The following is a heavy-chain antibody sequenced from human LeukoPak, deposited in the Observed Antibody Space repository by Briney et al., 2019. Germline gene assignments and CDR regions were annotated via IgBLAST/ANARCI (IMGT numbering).Heavy chain of an antibody. J-gene: IGHJ6*03. CDR1: GFTFDDYA. CDR2: ISWNSGSI. V-gene: IGHV3-9*01. CDR3: AKGGIHRGYYYYYMDV. Sequence: GGSLRLSCAASGFTFDDYAMHWVRQAPGKGLEWVSGISWNSGSIGYADSVKGRFTISRDNAKNSLYLQMNSLRTEDTALYYCAKGGIHRGYYYYYMDVWGKGTTVTISS. D-gene: IGHD6-13*01.